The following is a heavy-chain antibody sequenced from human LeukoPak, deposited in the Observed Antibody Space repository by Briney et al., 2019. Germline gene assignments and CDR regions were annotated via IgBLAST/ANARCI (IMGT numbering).Heavy chain of an antibody. V-gene: IGHV1-8*01. CDR2: MNPNSGNT. CDR3: ARVTMVRGVSSPRVNWFDP. CDR1: GYTFTSYD. D-gene: IGHD3-10*01. Sequence: ASVKVSCKASGYTFTSYDINWVRQATGQGLEWMGWMNPNSGNTGYAQKFQGRVTMTRNTSISTAYMELSSLRSEDTAVYYCARVTMVRGVSSPRVNWFDPGGQGTLVTVSS. J-gene: IGHJ5*02.